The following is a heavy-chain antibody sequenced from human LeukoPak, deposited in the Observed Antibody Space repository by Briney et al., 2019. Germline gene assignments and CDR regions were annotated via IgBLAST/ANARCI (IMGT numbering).Heavy chain of an antibody. D-gene: IGHD2-2*01. CDR1: GGTFRNYP. CDR2: VLPIFRMT. J-gene: IGHJ4*02. Sequence: SVKVSCKASGGTFRNYPISWVRQAPGQGLEWMGGVLPIFRMTNYAEKFQGRVTITAGESTTTAYLELNSLRSEDTAVYYCAICSSTWSGDRPDSWGQGSLVTVSS. CDR3: AICSSTWSGDRPDS. V-gene: IGHV1-69*13.